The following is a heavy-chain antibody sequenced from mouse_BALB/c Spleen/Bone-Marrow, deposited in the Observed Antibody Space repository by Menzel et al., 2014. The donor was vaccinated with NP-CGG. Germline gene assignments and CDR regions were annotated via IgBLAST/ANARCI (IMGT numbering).Heavy chain of an antibody. CDR3: ARGGSSRAWFAY. Sequence: VQRVESGPGLVAPSQSLSITCTVSEFSLTSYGVYWVRQPPGKGLEWLGVIWAGGSTNYNSALMSRLSISKDYSKSQVFLKMNSLQTDDTAMYYCARGGSSRAWFAYWGQGTLVTVSA. CDR1: EFSLTSYG. V-gene: IGHV2-9*02. CDR2: IWAGGST. J-gene: IGHJ3*01. D-gene: IGHD1-1*01.